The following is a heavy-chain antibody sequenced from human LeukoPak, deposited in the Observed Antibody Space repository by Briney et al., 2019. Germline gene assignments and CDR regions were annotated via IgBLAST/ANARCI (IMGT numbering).Heavy chain of an antibody. CDR3: ASTRSPGDPTGLDY. Sequence: PSETLSLTCAVYGGSFSGYYWSWIRQPPGKGLEWIGEINHSGSTNYNPSLKSRVTISVDTSKNQFSLKLSSVTAADTAVYYCASTRSPGDPTGLDYWGQGTLVTVSS. V-gene: IGHV4-34*01. CDR1: GGSFSGYY. J-gene: IGHJ4*02. D-gene: IGHD4-17*01. CDR2: INHSGST.